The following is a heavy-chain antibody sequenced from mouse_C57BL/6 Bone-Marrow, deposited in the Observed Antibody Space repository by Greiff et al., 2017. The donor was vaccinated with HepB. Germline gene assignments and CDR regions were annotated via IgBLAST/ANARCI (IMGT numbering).Heavy chain of an antibody. CDR3: ARGYYGRAY. D-gene: IGHD1-1*01. J-gene: IGHJ3*01. Sequence: VKLQQPGAELVKPGASVKLSCKASGYTFTSYWMQWVKQRPGQGLEWIGEIDPSDSYTNYNQKFKGKATLTVDTSSSTAYMQLSSLTSEDSAVYYCARGYYGRAYWGQGTLVTVSA. V-gene: IGHV1-50*01. CDR1: GYTFTSYW. CDR2: IDPSDSYT.